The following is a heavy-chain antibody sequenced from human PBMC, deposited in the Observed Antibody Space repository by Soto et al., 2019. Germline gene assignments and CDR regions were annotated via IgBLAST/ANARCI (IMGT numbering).Heavy chain of an antibody. D-gene: IGHD3-16*02. V-gene: IGHV3-23*01. CDR1: GFTFSNSA. Sequence: GGSLRLSCAASGFTFSNSAMTWVRQALGKGLEWVSSIGRTNNTHYADSVKGRFAISRDNSQNTLYLQMNSLTAEDTAVYFCAKVDAYSYRTDHWGQGTLVTVSS. CDR3: AKVDAYSYRTDH. J-gene: IGHJ4*02. CDR2: IGRTNNT.